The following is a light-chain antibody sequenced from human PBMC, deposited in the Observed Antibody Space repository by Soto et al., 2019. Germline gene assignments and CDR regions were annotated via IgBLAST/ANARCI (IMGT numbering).Light chain of an antibody. Sequence: QSVLTQPPSMSGTPGQRVTISCSGSSSNIGSYTVSWYQQLPGTAPKFLIYSNDQRPSGVPDRFSGSKSGTSASLAISGLQSEDEATYYCAAWDDSLSGIVVFGRGTKLTVL. V-gene: IGLV1-44*01. CDR3: AAWDDSLSGIVV. CDR1: SSNIGSYT. J-gene: IGLJ2*01. CDR2: SND.